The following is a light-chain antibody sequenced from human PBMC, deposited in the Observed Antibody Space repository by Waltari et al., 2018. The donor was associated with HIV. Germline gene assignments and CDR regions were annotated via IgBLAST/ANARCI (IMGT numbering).Light chain of an antibody. CDR3: QHLKTYPIT. CDR1: QDISRL. CDR2: TAS. J-gene: IGKJ5*01. V-gene: IGKV1-9*01. Sequence: DIQFTQSPSFLSASIGDRVSIACRASQDISRLLAWSQQKPGKPPKLLIYTASTLQSGVPSRFSGSGSGTEFTLTISSLEPEDFATYFCQHLKTYPITFGQGTRLDIE.